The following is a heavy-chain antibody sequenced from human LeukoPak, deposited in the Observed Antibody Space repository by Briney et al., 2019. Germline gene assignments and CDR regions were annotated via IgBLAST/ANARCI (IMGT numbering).Heavy chain of an antibody. J-gene: IGHJ4*02. Sequence: ASVKVSCKASGYTFISYGISWVRQAPGQGREWMGWISAYNGNTNYAQKLQGRVTMTTDTSTSTAYMELRSLRSDDTAVYYCSRDKGVEVAATPGFHGYWGQGTLVTVSP. D-gene: IGHD2-15*01. CDR3: SRDKGVEVAATPGFHGY. CDR1: GYTFISYG. V-gene: IGHV1-18*01. CDR2: ISAYNGNT.